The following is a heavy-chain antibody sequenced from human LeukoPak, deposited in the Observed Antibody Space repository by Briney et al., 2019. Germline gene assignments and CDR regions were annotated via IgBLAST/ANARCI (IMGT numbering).Heavy chain of an antibody. V-gene: IGHV3-11*04. CDR3: ARRDWVSGAVRAFDI. Sequence: GGSLRLSCVGSGFMFSDYCMSWIRQAPGKGLEWVSYISNDSVDKYYVDSVRGRFTISRDNAKKSMYLQMSGLRVEDTAVYYCARRDWVSGAVRAFDIWGQGTMVTVSS. CDR1: GFMFSDYC. CDR2: ISNDSVDK. D-gene: IGHD3-3*01. J-gene: IGHJ3*02.